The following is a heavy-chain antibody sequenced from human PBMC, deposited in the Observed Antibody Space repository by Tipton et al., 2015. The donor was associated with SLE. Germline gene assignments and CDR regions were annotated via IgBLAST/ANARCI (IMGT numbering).Heavy chain of an antibody. V-gene: IGHV4-34*01. CDR2: INHSGST. D-gene: IGHD2-15*01. J-gene: IGHJ4*02. Sequence: TLSLTCAVYGGSFSGYYWSWIRQPPGKGLEWIGEINHSGSTNYNPSLKSRVTISVDTSKNQFSLKLSSVTAADTAVYYCARGRRVVVVAATQRPFDYWGQGTLVTVSS. CDR1: GGSFSGYY. CDR3: ARGRRVVVVAATQRPFDY.